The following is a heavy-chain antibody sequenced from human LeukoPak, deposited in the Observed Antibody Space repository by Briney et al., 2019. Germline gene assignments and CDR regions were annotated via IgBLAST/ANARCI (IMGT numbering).Heavy chain of an antibody. CDR1: GSTPGTNG. CDR3: KRGMPAASYFDS. V-gene: IGHV3-33*08. Sequence: PGGCLSLACAVSGSTPGTNGIRWDRQAPGKGLEWVAVIWYDGINKYYADSVKGRFTISSDNSKNTLYLQMNGLRAEDTAVYYCKRGMPAASYFDSWGQGTLVTVSS. J-gene: IGHJ4*02. D-gene: IGHD2-2*01. CDR2: IWYDGINK.